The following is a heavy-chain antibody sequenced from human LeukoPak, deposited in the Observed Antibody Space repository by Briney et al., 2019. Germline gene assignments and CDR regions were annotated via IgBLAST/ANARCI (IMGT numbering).Heavy chain of an antibody. CDR1: GYTFTDYY. J-gene: IGHJ4*02. CDR2: INPNSGGT. V-gene: IGHV1-2*04. D-gene: IGHD3-10*01. Sequence: ASVKVSCKASGYTFTDYYMHWVRQAPGQGLEWMGWINPNSGGTNYAQKFQGWVTMTRDTSISTAYMELSRLRSDDTAVYYCARGAMVRGVITTIDYWGQGTLVTVSS. CDR3: ARGAMVRGVITTIDY.